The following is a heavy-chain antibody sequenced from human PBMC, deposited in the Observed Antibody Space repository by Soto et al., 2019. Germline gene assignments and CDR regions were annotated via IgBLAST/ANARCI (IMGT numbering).Heavy chain of an antibody. CDR2: INPSGDGT. Sequence: QVQLVQSGAEVKKPGASVKVSCKAFGYTFNAFYMHWVRQAPGQGLEWMGVINPSGDGTSYAQKCQGRVTMTRDTCTSTVYMGLGSLRSEDTAVYYCARVAVGYDYADVWGKGTTVTVS. CDR1: GYTFNAFY. J-gene: IGHJ6*03. D-gene: IGHD6-13*01. V-gene: IGHV1-46*02. CDR3: ARVAVGYDYADV.